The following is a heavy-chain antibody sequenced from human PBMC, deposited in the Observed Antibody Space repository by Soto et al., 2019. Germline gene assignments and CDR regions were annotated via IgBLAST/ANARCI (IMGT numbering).Heavy chain of an antibody. CDR3: TKCIQVNWNYDAFHI. CDR2: IKSKTDGGTT. Sequence: GGSLRLSCAASGFTFSNAWMSWVRQAPGKGLEWVGRIKSKTDGGTTDYAAPVKGRFTISRDDSKNTLYLQMNSLKTEDTAVYYCTKCIQVNWNYDAFHIWGQGTMVTVSS. J-gene: IGHJ3*02. CDR1: GFTFSNAW. V-gene: IGHV3-15*01. D-gene: IGHD1-7*01.